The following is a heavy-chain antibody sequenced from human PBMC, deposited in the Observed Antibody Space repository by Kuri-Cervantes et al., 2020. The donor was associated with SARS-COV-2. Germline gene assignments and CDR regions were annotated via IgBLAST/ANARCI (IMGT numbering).Heavy chain of an antibody. V-gene: IGHV4-61*01. Sequence: ESLKISCTVSGGSVSSGSYYWSWIRQPPGKGLEWIGYIYYSGSTNYNPSLKSRVTISVDTSKNQFSLKLSSVTAADTAVYYCARGNCSGGSCYSGYFDYWGQGTLVTVSS. CDR3: ARGNCSGGSCYSGYFDY. D-gene: IGHD2-15*01. CDR1: GGSVSSGSYY. CDR2: IYYSGST. J-gene: IGHJ4*02.